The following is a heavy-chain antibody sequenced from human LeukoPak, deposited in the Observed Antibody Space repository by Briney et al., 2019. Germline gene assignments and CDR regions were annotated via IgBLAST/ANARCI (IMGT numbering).Heavy chain of an antibody. CDR3: ARGGYDYGYYFNN. D-gene: IGHD5-12*01. CDR2: INHSGST. J-gene: IGHJ4*02. V-gene: IGHV4-34*01. Sequence: SETLSLTCAVYGGSFSGYYWSWIRQPPGKGLEWIGEINHSGSTNYNPSLKSRVTVSVDTSKNQFSLRLSSVTAADTAVYYCARGGYDYGYYFNNWGQGTLVTVSS. CDR1: GGSFSGYY.